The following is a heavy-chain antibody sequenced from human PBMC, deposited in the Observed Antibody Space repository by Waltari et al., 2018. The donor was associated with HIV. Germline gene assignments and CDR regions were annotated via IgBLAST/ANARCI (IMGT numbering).Heavy chain of an antibody. CDR2: ISPSGNT. CDR1: DYSITSGYY. V-gene: IGHV4-38-2*02. Sequence: QVQLQESGPGLVKPSETLSLTCSVSDYSITSGYYWGWIRQSPGRGLEWFGSISPSGNTVYSPSLKSRITLFRNTSKNQFFLKLTSATAADTAVYYCASTYYDLLEGWYFDFWGQGRLVTVSS. D-gene: IGHD3-3*01. CDR3: ASTYYDLLEGWYFDF. J-gene: IGHJ4*02.